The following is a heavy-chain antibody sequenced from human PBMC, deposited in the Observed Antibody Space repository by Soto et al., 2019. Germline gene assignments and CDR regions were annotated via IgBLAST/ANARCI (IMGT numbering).Heavy chain of an antibody. CDR1: GFTFSDYA. Sequence: GSLRLSCAASGFTFSDYAMSWVRQAPGKGLEWVSALSGSGSSTYYADSVKGRFTISRDNLKNTLYLQMNNLTAEDTAVYYCAKGWVTRSYYYAMDVWGQGPTVSVSS. J-gene: IGHJ6*02. CDR2: LSGSGSST. CDR3: AKGWVTRSYYYAMDV. V-gene: IGHV3-23*01.